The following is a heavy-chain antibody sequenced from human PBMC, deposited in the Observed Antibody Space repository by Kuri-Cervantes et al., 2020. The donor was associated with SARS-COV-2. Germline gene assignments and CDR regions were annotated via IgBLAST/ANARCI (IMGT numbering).Heavy chain of an antibody. CDR1: GFTFSSYW. J-gene: IGHJ4*02. Sequence: GEYLKISCAASGFTFSSYWMSWVRQAPGKGLEWVANIKQDGSEKYYVDSVKGRFTISRDNAKNSLYLQMNSLRAEDTAVYYCASLDHGLGSYYHTFPHDYWGLGTQVTVSS. D-gene: IGHD3-10*01. V-gene: IGHV3-7*01. CDR3: ASLDHGLGSYYHTFPHDY. CDR2: IKQDGSEK.